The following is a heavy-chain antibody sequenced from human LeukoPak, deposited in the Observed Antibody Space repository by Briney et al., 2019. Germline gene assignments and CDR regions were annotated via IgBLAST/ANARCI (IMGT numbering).Heavy chain of an antibody. CDR2: IRYDGSNK. CDR3: ASPLKGGDYYFDY. D-gene: IGHD4-17*01. V-gene: IGHV3-30*02. Sequence: PGGSLRLSCAASGFTFSSYGMHWVRQAPGKGLEWVAFIRYDGSNKYYADSVKGRFTISRDNSKNTLYLQMNSLRAEDTAVYYCASPLKGGDYYFDYWGQGTLVTVSS. CDR1: GFTFSSYG. J-gene: IGHJ4*02.